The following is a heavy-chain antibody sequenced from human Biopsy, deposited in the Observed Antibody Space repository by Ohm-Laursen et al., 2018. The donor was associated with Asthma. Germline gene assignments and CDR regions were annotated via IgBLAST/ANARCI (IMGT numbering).Heavy chain of an antibody. CDR3: AVYSSGGFDY. CDR2: IYYSGST. V-gene: IGHV4-59*03. D-gene: IGHD6-6*01. J-gene: IGHJ4*02. CDR1: GDSIRRAY. Sequence: TLSLTCTVSGDSIRRAYWSWIRQPPGRGLEWVGYIYYSGSTNYNPSLKSRITISVDASKNQFSLKLNSVTAADTAIYYCAVYSSGGFDYWGQGSLVTVSS.